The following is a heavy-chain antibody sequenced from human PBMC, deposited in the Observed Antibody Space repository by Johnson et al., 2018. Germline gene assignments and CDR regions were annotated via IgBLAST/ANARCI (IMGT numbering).Heavy chain of an antibody. D-gene: IGHD4-23*01. CDR1: GFTFSSYG. CDR2: ISYDGRNT. J-gene: IGHJ4*02. V-gene: IGHV3-30*18. Sequence: QVQLVESGGGVVQPGRSXRLSCAASGFTFSSYGMHWVRQAPGKGLEWVAVISYDGRNTYYAEPLKGRFTISRDNSKNTVYLQMNRLRAEDTAVYYCAKQRLGPYGGEIDYWGQGTLVTVSS. CDR3: AKQRLGPYGGEIDY.